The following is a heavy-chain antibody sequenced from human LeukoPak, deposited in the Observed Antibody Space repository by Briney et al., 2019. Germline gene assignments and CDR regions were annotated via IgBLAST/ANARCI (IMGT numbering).Heavy chain of an antibody. V-gene: IGHV4-39*07. J-gene: IGHJ4*02. D-gene: IGHD3-10*01. CDR3: ARLSDSGSYYDY. Sequence: SETLSLTCTVSGGSISSSSYYWGWIRQPPGKGLEWIGSIYYSGSTYYNPSLKSRVTISVDTSKNQFSLKLSSVTAADPAVYYCARLSDSGSYYDYWGQGTLVTVSS. CDR1: GGSISSSSYY. CDR2: IYYSGST.